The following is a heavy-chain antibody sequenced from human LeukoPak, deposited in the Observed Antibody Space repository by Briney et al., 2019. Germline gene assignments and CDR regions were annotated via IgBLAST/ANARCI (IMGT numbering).Heavy chain of an antibody. CDR2: ISDSGKTR. Sequence: GGSLRLSCAASGFTFSSSEMNWVRQAPGKGLEWVSYISDSGKTRYYADSVKGRFTISRDNAKTSLYLQMNSLRAEDTAVYYCARDLSGVTGYTYGRGIDYWGQGTLVTVSS. CDR1: GFTFSSSE. J-gene: IGHJ4*02. D-gene: IGHD5-18*01. CDR3: ARDLSGVTGYTYGRGIDY. V-gene: IGHV3-48*03.